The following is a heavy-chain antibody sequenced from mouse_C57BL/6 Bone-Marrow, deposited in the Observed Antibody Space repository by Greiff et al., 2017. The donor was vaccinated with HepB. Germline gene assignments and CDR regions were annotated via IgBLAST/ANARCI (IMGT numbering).Heavy chain of an antibody. D-gene: IGHD3-2*02. CDR2: INPNNGGT. CDR1: GYTFTDYN. Sequence: VQLKESGPELVKPGASVKIPCKASGYTFTDYNMDWVKQSHGKSLEWIGDINPNNGGTIYNQKFKGKATLTVDKSSSTAYMELRSLTSEDTAVYYCARGQLRSAWFAYWGQGTLVTVSA. J-gene: IGHJ3*01. V-gene: IGHV1-18*01. CDR3: ARGQLRSAWFAY.